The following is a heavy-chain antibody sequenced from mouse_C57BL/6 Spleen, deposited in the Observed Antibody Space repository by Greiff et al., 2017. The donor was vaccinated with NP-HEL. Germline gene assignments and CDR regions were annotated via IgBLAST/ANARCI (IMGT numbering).Heavy chain of an antibody. CDR3: ARRNDYDPIDYAMDY. CDR2: ISSGSSTI. V-gene: IGHV5-17*01. D-gene: IGHD2-4*01. J-gene: IGHJ4*01. Sequence: EVNVVESGGGLVKPGGSLKLSCAASGFTFSDYGMHWVRQAPEKGLEWVAYISSGSSTIYYADTVKGRFTISRDNAKNTLFLQMTSLRSEDTAMYYCARRNDYDPIDYAMDYWGQGTSVTVSS. CDR1: GFTFSDYG.